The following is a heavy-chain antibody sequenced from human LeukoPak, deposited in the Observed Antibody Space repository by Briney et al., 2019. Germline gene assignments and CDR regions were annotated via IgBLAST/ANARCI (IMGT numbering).Heavy chain of an antibody. J-gene: IGHJ4*02. CDR3: ARDFVAAGPDY. Sequence: PGGSLRLSCAASGFTFSSYWMHWVRQAPGRGLVWVSRINSDGSVTSYADSVKGRFTISRDNAKNALYLQMNSLRAEDTAVYYCARDFVAAGPDYWGQGTLVTVSS. D-gene: IGHD6-13*01. CDR2: INSDGSVT. V-gene: IGHV3-74*01. CDR1: GFTFSSYW.